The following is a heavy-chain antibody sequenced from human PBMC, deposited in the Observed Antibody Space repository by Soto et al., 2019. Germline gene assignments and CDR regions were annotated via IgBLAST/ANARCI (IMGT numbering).Heavy chain of an antibody. CDR1: GGSISSSSYF. V-gene: IGHV4-39*01. Sequence: SETLSLTCTVSGGSISSSSYFWGWTRQPPGKGLEWIGSIYYSGNTYYNQSLKSRVNISVDPSKKQFSLKLTYVTAADTALYYCARPKTIGAAAGKGWFDPWGQGTLVTVSA. D-gene: IGHD6-13*01. CDR2: IYYSGNT. CDR3: ARPKTIGAAAGKGWFDP. J-gene: IGHJ5*02.